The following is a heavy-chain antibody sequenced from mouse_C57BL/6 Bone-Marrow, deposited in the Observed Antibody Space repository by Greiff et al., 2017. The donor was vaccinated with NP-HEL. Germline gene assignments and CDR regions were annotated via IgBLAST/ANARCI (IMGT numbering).Heavy chain of an antibody. J-gene: IGHJ4*01. Sequence: EVKVVESEGGLVQPGSSMKLSCTASGFTFSDYYMAWVRQVPEKGLEWVANINYDGSSTYYLDSLKSRFIISRDNATNILYLQMSSLKSEDTATYYCARDNYGGYYAMDYWGQGTSVTVSS. CDR3: ARDNYGGYYAMDY. V-gene: IGHV5-16*01. CDR1: GFTFSDYY. CDR2: INYDGSST. D-gene: IGHD1-1*01.